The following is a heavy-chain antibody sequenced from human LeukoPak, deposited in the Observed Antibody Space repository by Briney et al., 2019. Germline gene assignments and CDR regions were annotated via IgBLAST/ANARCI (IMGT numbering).Heavy chain of an antibody. CDR3: AKDRSGTYYLIDY. CDR2: ITEDVGTT. J-gene: IGHJ4*02. CDR1: GFSFGGYG. Sequence: GGSLRLSCAASGFSFGGYGMHWVRQVPGKGLEWVSLITEDVGTTYYADSVKGRFTISRDNSKNSLYLQMNSLRTEDTAVYYCAKDRSGTYYLIDYWGQGTLVTVSS. V-gene: IGHV3-43*02. D-gene: IGHD1-26*01.